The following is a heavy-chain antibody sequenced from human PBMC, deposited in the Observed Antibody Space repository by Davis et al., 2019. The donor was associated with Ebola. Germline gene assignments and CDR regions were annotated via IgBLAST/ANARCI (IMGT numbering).Heavy chain of an antibody. V-gene: IGHV3-20*04. CDR2: INWNGGST. J-gene: IGHJ4*02. CDR3: ARDLGEYGSLAH. Sequence: GESLKISCVVSGFTLDEYGMSWVRQVPGKGLEWVSGINWNGGSTDYADSVKDRFTISRDSAKNSLFLQMNSLRAEDTALYYCARDLGEYGSLAHWGQGTLVSVSS. CDR1: GFTLDEYG. D-gene: IGHD4-17*01.